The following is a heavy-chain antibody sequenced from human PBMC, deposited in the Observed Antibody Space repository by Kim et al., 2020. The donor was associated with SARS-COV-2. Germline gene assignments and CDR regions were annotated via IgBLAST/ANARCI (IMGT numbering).Heavy chain of an antibody. J-gene: IGHJ4*02. V-gene: IGHV3-48*02. D-gene: IGHD3-3*01. Sequence: SGDLVKGRFTIYRDNAKNSLFLQMNSLRDEDTAVYYCARVSGFWSGFFDYWGQGTLVTVSS. CDR3: ARVSGFWSGFFDY.